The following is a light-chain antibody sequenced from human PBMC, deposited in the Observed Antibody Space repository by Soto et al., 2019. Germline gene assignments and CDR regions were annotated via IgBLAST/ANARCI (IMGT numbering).Light chain of an antibody. CDR1: SRDIGFYNY. Sequence: QSALTQPASVSGSPGQSLTISCTGTSRDIGFYNYVSWYQQYPGNAPKLIIFEVSNRPSGVSDRFSASKSGNTASLTISGLLPEDGADYYCSSNTTRSTYVFGSGTKVTVL. V-gene: IGLV2-14*01. CDR3: SSNTTRSTYV. J-gene: IGLJ1*01. CDR2: EVS.